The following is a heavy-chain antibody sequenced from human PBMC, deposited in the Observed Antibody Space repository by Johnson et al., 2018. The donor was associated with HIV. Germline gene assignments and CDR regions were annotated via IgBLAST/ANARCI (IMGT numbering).Heavy chain of an antibody. D-gene: IGHD2-15*01. Sequence: VQLVESGGGLVQPGGSLRLYCTASGFTFSNYCIHWVRRAPGKGLVWVSHIESDDTTAYADYVRGRFTISRDNAKNTVYLQMNSLRVEDTAVYYCVREDSMILPPYHDAFDIWGQGTMVTVSS. CDR1: GFTFSNYC. V-gene: IGHV3-74*01. CDR3: VREDSMILPPYHDAFDI. CDR2: IESDDTT. J-gene: IGHJ3*02.